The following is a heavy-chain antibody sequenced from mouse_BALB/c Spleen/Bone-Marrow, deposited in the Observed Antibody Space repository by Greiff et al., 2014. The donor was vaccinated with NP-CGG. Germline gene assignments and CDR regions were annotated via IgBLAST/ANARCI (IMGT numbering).Heavy chain of an antibody. Sequence: EVQREESGPSLVKPSQTLSLTCSVPGDSITSGYWNWIRKFPGNKLEYMGYISYSGSTYYNPSLKSRISIIRDTSKNQYYLKLNSVTTEDAATYYSARARYYYGSSLAMDYWGQGTSVTVSS. CDR2: ISYSGST. CDR1: GDSITSGY. V-gene: IGHV3-8*02. D-gene: IGHD1-1*01. CDR3: ARARYYYGSSLAMDY. J-gene: IGHJ4*01.